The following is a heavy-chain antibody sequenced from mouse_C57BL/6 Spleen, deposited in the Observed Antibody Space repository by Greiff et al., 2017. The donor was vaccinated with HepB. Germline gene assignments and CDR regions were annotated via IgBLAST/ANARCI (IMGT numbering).Heavy chain of an antibody. CDR1: GYSFTDYN. Sequence: VHVKQSGPELVKPGASVKISCKASGYSFTDYNMNWVKQSNGKSLEWIGVINPNYGTTSYNQKFKGKATLTVDQSSSTAYMQLNSLTSEDSAVYYCAKSTVVAPCDYWGQGTTLTVSS. D-gene: IGHD1-1*01. CDR3: AKSTVVAPCDY. CDR2: INPNYGTT. J-gene: IGHJ2*01. V-gene: IGHV1-39*01.